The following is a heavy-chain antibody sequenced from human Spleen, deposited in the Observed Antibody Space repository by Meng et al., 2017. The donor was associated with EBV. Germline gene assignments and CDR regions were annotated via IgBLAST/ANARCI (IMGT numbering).Heavy chain of an antibody. CDR1: GYTFTGYY. V-gene: IGHV1-2*06. CDR2: INPNSGGT. Sequence: AHAGAEVKMPSASLNVFGKASGYTFTGYYMHWVRQAPGQGLEWMGRINPNSGGTNYAQKFQGRVTMTRDTSISTAYMELSRLRSDGTAVYYCARGSPTSTHLDDWGQGTLVTVSS. CDR3: ARGSPTSTHLDD. J-gene: IGHJ4*02. D-gene: IGHD2/OR15-2a*01.